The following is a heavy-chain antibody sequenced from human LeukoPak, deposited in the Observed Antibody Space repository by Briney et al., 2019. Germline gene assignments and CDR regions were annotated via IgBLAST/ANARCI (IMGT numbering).Heavy chain of an antibody. Sequence: GASVKVSCKASGYTFTSYYMHWVRHAPGQGLEWMGIINPSGGTTRYAQKFQGRVTMTRDLSTSTDYMELSSLRSDDTAVYFCARDNSVGDYAWWFDPWGQGTLVTVSS. CDR1: GYTFTSYY. J-gene: IGHJ5*02. CDR3: ARDNSVGDYAWWFDP. V-gene: IGHV1-46*01. D-gene: IGHD1-26*01. CDR2: INPSGGTT.